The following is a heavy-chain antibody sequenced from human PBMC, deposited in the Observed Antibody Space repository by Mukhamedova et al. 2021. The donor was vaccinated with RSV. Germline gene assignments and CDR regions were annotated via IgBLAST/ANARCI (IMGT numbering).Heavy chain of an antibody. CDR3: VRVIVTGECSEWNY. D-gene: IGHD3-10*01. J-gene: IGHJ4*02. V-gene: IGHV3-74*01. CDR2: ST. Sequence: STWDADSVKGRFTISRDNAKNTLYLQMNSLRAEDTAVYYCVRVIVTGECSEWNYWGQGTLVTVSS.